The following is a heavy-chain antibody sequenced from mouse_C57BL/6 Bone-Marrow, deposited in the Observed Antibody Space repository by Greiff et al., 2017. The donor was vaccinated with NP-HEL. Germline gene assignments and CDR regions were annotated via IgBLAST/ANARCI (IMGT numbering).Heavy chain of an antibody. CDR3: ARSGEFDY. CDR2: IDPSDSYT. D-gene: IGHD4-1*01. V-gene: IGHV1-69*01. CDR1: GYTFTSYW. Sequence: QVQLQQPGAELVMPGASVKLSCKASGYTFTSYWMHWVKQRPGQGLEWIGEIDPSDSYTNYNQKFKGKSTLTVDKSSSTAYMQLSSLTSEDSAVYYCARSGEFDYWGQGTTLTVSS. J-gene: IGHJ2*01.